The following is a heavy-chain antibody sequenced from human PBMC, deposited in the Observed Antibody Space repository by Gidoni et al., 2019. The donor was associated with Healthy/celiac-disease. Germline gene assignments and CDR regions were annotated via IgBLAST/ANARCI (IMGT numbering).Heavy chain of an antibody. CDR1: GFPFSSYG. V-gene: IGHV3-30*18. CDR2: ISYDGSNK. J-gene: IGHJ4*02. CDR3: AKLQIEGRFGDPPGVVSDY. Sequence: QVQLVESGGGVVQPGRSLRLSWAASGFPFSSYGMHWVRQAPGKGLEWVAVISYDGSNKYYADSVKGRFTISRDNSKNTLYLQMNSLRAEDTAVYYCAKLQIEGRFGDPPGVVSDYWGQGTLVTVSS. D-gene: IGHD3-10*01.